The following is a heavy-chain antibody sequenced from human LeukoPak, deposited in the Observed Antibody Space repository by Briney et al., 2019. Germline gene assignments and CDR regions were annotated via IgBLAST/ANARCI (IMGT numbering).Heavy chain of an antibody. J-gene: IGHJ4*02. CDR1: GGSISSYY. V-gene: IGHV4-59*08. CDR2: IYYSGST. CDR3: GRQYSSGWSLDY. Sequence: PSETLPLTCTVSGGSISSYYWSWIRQPPGKGLEWIGYIYYSGSTNYNPSLKSRVTISVDTSKNQFSLKLSSVTAADTAVYYCGRQYSSGWSLDYWGQGTLVTVSS. D-gene: IGHD6-19*01.